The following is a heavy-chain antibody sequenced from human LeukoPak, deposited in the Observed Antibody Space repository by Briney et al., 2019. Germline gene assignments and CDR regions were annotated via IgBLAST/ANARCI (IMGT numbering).Heavy chain of an antibody. J-gene: IGHJ5*02. CDR2: IFYSGIT. CDR1: GGSISSYY. CDR3: ARDSGSYPHWFAP. D-gene: IGHD1-26*01. Sequence: SETLSLTCAVSGGSISSYYWNWIRQPPGKGLEWIGYIFYSGITNYNPSLKSRVTISVDTSKKQFSLKLTSVTAADTAVYYCARDSGSYPHWFAPWGQGTLVTVSS. V-gene: IGHV4-59*01.